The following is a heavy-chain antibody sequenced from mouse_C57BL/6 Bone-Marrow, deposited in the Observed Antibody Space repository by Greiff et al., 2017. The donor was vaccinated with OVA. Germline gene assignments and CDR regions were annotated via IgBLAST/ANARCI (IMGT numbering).Heavy chain of an antibody. V-gene: IGHV1-62-2*01. Sequence: QVQLQQSGAELVKPGASVKLSCKASGYTFTEYTIHWVKQRPGQGLAWIGWLYPGSGSTKYNEKFKDKATLTADKSSSTVYMELSRLTSEDSAVYFCARHEESPAWFAYWGQGTLVTVSA. CDR3: ARHEESPAWFAY. CDR1: GYTFTEYT. CDR2: LYPGSGST. J-gene: IGHJ3*01.